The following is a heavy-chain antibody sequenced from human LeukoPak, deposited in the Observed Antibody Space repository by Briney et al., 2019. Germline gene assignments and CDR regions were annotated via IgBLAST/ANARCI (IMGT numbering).Heavy chain of an antibody. CDR1: GGTFSSYA. V-gene: IGHV1-69*01. J-gene: IGHJ6*03. CDR2: IISIFGTA. CDR3: ARAERQLTYYYYYYMDV. D-gene: IGHD1-1*01. Sequence: GSSVKVSCKASGGTFSSYAISWVRQAPGQGLEWMGGIISIFGTANYAQKFQGRVTITADESTSTAYMELSSLRSEDTAVYYCARAERQLTYYYYYYMDVWGKGTTVTVSS.